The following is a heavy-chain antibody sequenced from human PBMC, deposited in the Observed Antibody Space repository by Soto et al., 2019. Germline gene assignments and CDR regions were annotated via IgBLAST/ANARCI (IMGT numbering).Heavy chain of an antibody. J-gene: IGHJ6*03. V-gene: IGHV1-18*01. Sequence: VASVKVSCKASGYTFTSYGISWVRQAPGQGLEWMGWISAYNGNTNYAQKLQGRVTMTTDTSTSTAYMELRSLRSDDTAVYYCARDIMRSWVVIAPIYMDVLGKGPTVTVSS. D-gene: IGHD2-21*01. CDR2: ISAYNGNT. CDR3: ARDIMRSWVVIAPIYMDV. CDR1: GYTFTSYG.